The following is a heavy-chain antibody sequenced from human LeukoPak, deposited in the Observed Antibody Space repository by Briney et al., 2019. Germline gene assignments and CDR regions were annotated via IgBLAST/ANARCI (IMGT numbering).Heavy chain of an antibody. D-gene: IGHD3-10*01. CDR2: IYTSGST. J-gene: IGHJ6*03. Sequence: SETLSLTCTVSGGSISSYYWSWIRQPAGKGLEWIGRIYTSGSTNYNPSLKSRVTMSVDTSKNQFSLKLSSVTAADTAVYYCARDWGELLWFGELPYYYYYMDVWGKGTTVTVSS. CDR1: GGSISSYY. CDR3: ARDWGELLWFGELPYYYYYMDV. V-gene: IGHV4-4*07.